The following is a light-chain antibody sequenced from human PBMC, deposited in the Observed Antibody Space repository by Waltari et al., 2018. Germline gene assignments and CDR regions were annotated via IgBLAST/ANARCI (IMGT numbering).Light chain of an antibody. Sequence: EIVMTQSPATLSVSPGERATLPCRASQNVSSNLAWYQQKPGQAPRLLIYGGSTRATGIPARFSGSGSGTEFTLTISSLQSEDFAVYYCQQYKNWLWTFGQGTKVEIK. CDR2: GGS. CDR3: QQYKNWLWT. J-gene: IGKJ1*01. CDR1: QNVSSN. V-gene: IGKV3-15*01.